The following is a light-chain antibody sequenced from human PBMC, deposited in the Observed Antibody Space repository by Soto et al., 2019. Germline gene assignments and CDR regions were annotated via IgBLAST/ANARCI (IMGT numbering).Light chain of an antibody. J-gene: IGLJ1*01. V-gene: IGLV1-40*01. Sequence: QSLLGEPPSVSDAPGHRVTISCTGTSSDIGAGNDVHWYQQLPGAAPKLLIYSNAIRPSGVPDRISGSKSGTSASLAITGLRAEDEADYYCQSYDSSLSNYVFGTGTKVTVL. CDR1: SSDIGAGND. CDR2: SNA. CDR3: QSYDSSLSNYV.